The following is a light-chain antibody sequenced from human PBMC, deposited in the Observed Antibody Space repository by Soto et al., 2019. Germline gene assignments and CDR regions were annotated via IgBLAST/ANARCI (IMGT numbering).Light chain of an antibody. CDR3: QQYNRWPRT. V-gene: IGKV3-20*01. J-gene: IGKJ1*01. CDR2: GAS. CDR1: QSVTSSY. Sequence: IVLTHSPCTLSLSPLERATLSFMSSQSVTSSYLAWFQQKPGQAPRLLIYGASSRATGIPDRFSGSGSGTEFTLSISSVQSEDFAVFYCQQYNRWPRTFGQGTKVDI.